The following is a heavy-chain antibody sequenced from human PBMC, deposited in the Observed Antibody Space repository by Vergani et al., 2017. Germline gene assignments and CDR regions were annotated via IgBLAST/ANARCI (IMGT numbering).Heavy chain of an antibody. CDR3: AKDLYYGSGSYFYYYYYGMDV. D-gene: IGHD3-10*01. CDR1: GFTFSSYA. J-gene: IGHJ6*02. V-gene: IGHV3-23*04. Sequence: EVQLVESGGGLVKPGGSLRLSCAASGFTFSSYAMSWVRQAPGKGLEWVSAISGSGGSTYYADSVKGRFTISRDNSKNTLYLQMNSLRAEDTAVYYCAKDLYYGSGSYFYYYYYGMDVWGQGTTVTVSS. CDR2: ISGSGGST.